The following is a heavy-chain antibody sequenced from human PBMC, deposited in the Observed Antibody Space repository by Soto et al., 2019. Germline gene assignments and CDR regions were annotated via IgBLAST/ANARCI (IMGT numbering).Heavy chain of an antibody. CDR3: ARDQDLFHDSGHYFRSAFDF. V-gene: IGHV3-7*01. Sequence: DSMKGRFTISRDNAKNSLYLQMNSLRAEDTAVYYCARDQDLFHDSGHYFRSAFDFWGQGTLVTVSS. D-gene: IGHD3-22*01. J-gene: IGHJ4*02.